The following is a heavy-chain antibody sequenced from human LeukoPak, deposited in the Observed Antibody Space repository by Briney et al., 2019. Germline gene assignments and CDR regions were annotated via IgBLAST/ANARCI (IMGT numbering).Heavy chain of an antibody. CDR3: ARDLGYSSGWYSDY. J-gene: IGHJ4*02. CDR2: IYYSGST. Sequence: SETLSLTCTVSAGSISSYYWSWIRQPPGKGLEWIGYIYYSGSTNYNPSLKSRVTISVDTSKNQFSLKLSSVTAADTAVYYCARDLGYSSGWYSDYWGQGTLVTVSS. CDR1: AGSISSYY. D-gene: IGHD6-19*01. V-gene: IGHV4-59*01.